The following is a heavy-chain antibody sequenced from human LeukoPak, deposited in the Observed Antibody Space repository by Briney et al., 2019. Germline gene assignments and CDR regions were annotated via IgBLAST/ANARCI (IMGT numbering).Heavy chain of an antibody. CDR1: GFTFSSYA. V-gene: IGHV3-30*03. Sequence: GGSLRLSCAASGFTFSSYAMHWVRQAPGKGLEWVALISYDGYNKYYADSVKGRFTISRDSSKNTVYLQMNSLRADDTAVYYCAHYSSSDVDYWGQGTLVTVSS. CDR2: ISYDGYNK. J-gene: IGHJ4*02. CDR3: AHYSSSDVDY. D-gene: IGHD4-11*01.